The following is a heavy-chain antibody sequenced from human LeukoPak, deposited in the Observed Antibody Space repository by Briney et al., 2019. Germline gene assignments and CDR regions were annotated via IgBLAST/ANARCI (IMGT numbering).Heavy chain of an antibody. CDR3: ARHICSGGGCYLAPFDP. J-gene: IGHJ5*02. Sequence: GGSLRLSCAASGFSFSTYSMNWVRQAPGKGLEWVSYISDNGNTIHYADSVKGRFTISRDNAKNSLYLQMNSLRAEDTAVYYCARHICSGGGCYLAPFDPWGQGTLVTVSS. V-gene: IGHV3-48*04. CDR1: GFSFSTYS. D-gene: IGHD2-15*01. CDR2: ISDNGNTI.